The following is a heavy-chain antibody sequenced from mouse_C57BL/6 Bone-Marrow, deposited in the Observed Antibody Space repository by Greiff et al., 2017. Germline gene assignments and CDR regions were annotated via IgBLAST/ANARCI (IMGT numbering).Heavy chain of an antibody. D-gene: IGHD2-2*01. CDR3: ARGTLGYEGFAY. CDR1: GYTFTSYW. Sequence: QVQLQQPGAELVMPGASVKLSCKASGYTFTSYWMHWVKQRPGQGLEWIGEIDPSDSYTNYNQKFKGKSTLTVDKSSSTAYMQLSSRTSEGSAVYYCARGTLGYEGFAYWGQGTLVTVSA. J-gene: IGHJ3*01. V-gene: IGHV1-69*01. CDR2: IDPSDSYT.